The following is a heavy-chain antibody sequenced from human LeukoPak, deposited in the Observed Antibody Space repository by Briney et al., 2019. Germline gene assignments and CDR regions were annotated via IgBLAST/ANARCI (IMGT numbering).Heavy chain of an antibody. J-gene: IGHJ4*02. Sequence: SETLSLTCTVSGGSMSPYYWSWLRQPPGKGLEWIGHMYYSGTTNKNPSLKSRVTISIDTSKSQFSLKLSSVTAADTALYYCARQGVVGTNFDYWGQGTLVTVSS. CDR2: MYYSGTT. D-gene: IGHD2-15*01. V-gene: IGHV4-59*08. CDR1: GGSMSPYY. CDR3: ARQGVVGTNFDY.